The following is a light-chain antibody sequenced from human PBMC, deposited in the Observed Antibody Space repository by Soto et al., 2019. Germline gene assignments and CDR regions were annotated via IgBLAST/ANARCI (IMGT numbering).Light chain of an antibody. CDR3: QQRSNWPPVT. CDR2: DAS. V-gene: IGKV3-11*01. J-gene: IGKJ1*01. CDR1: QSVSSY. Sequence: EIVLTQSPATLSLSPGERATPSCRASQSVSSYLAWYQQKTGQAPRLLIYDASNRATGIPARFSGSGSGTDFTLTISSLEPEDFAVYYCQQRSNWPPVTFGQGTKVDIK.